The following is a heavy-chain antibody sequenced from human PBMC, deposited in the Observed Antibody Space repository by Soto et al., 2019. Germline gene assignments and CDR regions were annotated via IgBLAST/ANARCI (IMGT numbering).Heavy chain of an antibody. CDR1: GFTFSSYW. CDR2: INKDGSDS. J-gene: IGHJ6*02. D-gene: IGHD4-4*01. CDR3: ARGPRPRLTTITLAGGSYYYAMDV. Sequence: EVQLVESGGGLVQPGGSLRLSCAASGFTFSSYWMTWVRQAPGKGLEWVANINKDGSDSYYVDSVKGRFTISRDNAQNSLYLEMNSLRAEDTAVYYCARGPRPRLTTITLAGGSYYYAMDVWVQGTTVTFSS. V-gene: IGHV3-7*03.